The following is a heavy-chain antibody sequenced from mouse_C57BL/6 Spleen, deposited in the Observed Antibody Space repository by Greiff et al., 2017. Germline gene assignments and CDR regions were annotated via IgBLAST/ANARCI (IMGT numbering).Heavy chain of an antibody. CDR1: GFTFSDAW. Sequence: EVHLVESGGGLVQPGGSMKLSCAASGFTFSDAWMDWVRQSPENGLEWVADIRNKANNHATYYAESVKGRFTISREDSKSSVYLQMNSLRAEDTVIYYGTYYYGSRFDYWGQGTTLTVSS. D-gene: IGHD1-1*01. CDR2: IRNKANNHAT. V-gene: IGHV6-6*01. CDR3: TYYYGSRFDY. J-gene: IGHJ2*01.